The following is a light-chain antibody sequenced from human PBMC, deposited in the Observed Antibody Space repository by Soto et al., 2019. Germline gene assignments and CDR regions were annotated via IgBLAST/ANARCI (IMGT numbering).Light chain of an antibody. J-gene: IGKJ2*01. Sequence: DIVMTQTPLSLSVTPGQSASISCKSSQSLLHRDRKTYLYWFLRKPGQPPQLLFYDVSNRFSGVPDRFSGSGSGTDFTLTISRVEAEDVGLYYCLQSIKLPFTFGQRTKVDIK. CDR3: LQSIKLPFT. CDR2: DVS. CDR1: QSLLHRDRKTY. V-gene: IGKV2D-29*01.